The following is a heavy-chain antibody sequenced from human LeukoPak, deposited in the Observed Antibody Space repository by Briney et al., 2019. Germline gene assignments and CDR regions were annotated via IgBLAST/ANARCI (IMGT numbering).Heavy chain of an antibody. V-gene: IGHV1-46*01. CDR3: ASLLTSGPQYSSSWYRWAFDI. CDR1: GYTFTSYY. Sequence: ASVKVSCKASGYTFTSYYMHWVRQAPGQGLEWMGIINPSGGSTSYAQKFQGRVTMTRDTSTSTVYMELSSLRSEDTAVYYCASLLTSGPQYSSSWYRWAFDIWGQGTMVTVSS. D-gene: IGHD6-13*01. CDR2: INPSGGST. J-gene: IGHJ3*02.